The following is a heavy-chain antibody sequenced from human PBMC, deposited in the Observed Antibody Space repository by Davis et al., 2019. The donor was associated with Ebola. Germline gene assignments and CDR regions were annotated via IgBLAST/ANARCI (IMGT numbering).Heavy chain of an antibody. CDR2: MNPNSGNT. V-gene: IGHV1-8*02. CDR1: GYTFTGYY. CDR3: ASFRVVGATGPGDYYYGMDV. J-gene: IGHJ6*02. Sequence: ASVKVSCKASGYTFTGYYMHWVRQAPGQGLEWMGWMNPNSGNTGYAQKFQGRVTMTRNTSISTAYMELSSLRSEDTAVYYCASFRVVGATGPGDYYYGMDVWGQGTTVIVSS. D-gene: IGHD1-26*01.